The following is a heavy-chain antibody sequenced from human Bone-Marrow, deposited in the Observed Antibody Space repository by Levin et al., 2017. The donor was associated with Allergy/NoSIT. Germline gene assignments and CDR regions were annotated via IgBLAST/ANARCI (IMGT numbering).Heavy chain of an antibody. V-gene: IGHV1-18*01. CDR3: ARDRLRYCSGGSCYGPLCYFDY. CDR2: ISAYNGNT. Sequence: PEASVKVSCKASGYTFTSYGISWVRQAPGQGLEWMGWISAYNGNTNYAQKLQGRVTMTTDTSTSTAYMELRSLRSDDTAVYYCARDRLRYCSGGSCYGPLCYFDYWGQGTLVTVSS. D-gene: IGHD2-15*01. J-gene: IGHJ4*02. CDR1: GYTFTSYG.